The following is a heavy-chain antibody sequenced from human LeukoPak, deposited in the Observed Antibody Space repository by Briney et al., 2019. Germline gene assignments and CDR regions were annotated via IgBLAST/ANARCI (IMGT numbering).Heavy chain of an antibody. CDR1: GGSISNYY. CDR2: IYYSGST. V-gene: IGHV4-59*12. CDR3: ARAEGSYQTRH. Sequence: PSETLSLTCTVSGGSISNYYWSWLRQPPEKGLEWIGNIYYSGSTNYNPSLKSRVTISVDTSKSQFSLKLSSVTAADTAVYYCARAEGSYQTRHWGQGTLVTVSS. J-gene: IGHJ4*02. D-gene: IGHD1-26*01.